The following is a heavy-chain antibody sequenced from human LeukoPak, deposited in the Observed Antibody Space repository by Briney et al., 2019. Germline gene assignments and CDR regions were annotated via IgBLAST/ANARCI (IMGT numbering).Heavy chain of an antibody. CDR1: GFTFSDYG. D-gene: IGHD1-7*01. J-gene: IGHJ4*02. CDR2: IRYDGSNK. CDR3: AKIRVVFNWNYAYYFDS. Sequence: PGGSLRLSCAASGFTFSDYGMHWVRQAPGKGLEWVAFIRYDGSNKYYTDSVKGRFTISRDNSKNTLYLQMNSLRAEDTALYYCAKIRVVFNWNYAYYFDSWGQGTLVTVSS. V-gene: IGHV3-30*02.